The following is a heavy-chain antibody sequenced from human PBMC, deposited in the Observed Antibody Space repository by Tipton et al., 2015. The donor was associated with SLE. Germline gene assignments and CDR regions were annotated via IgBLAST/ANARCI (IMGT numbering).Heavy chain of an antibody. V-gene: IGHV3-7*01. CDR1: EFTFSTDW. Sequence: SLRLSCAASEFTFSTDWMTWVRQAPGKGLEWVASISQDGSEKFYVDSVKGRFTISRDNAKNSLYLQMHSLRAEDTAVYYCARDHSSGYWYFDLWGRGTLVTVSS. D-gene: IGHD3-22*01. CDR2: ISQDGSEK. J-gene: IGHJ2*01. CDR3: ARDHSSGYWYFDL.